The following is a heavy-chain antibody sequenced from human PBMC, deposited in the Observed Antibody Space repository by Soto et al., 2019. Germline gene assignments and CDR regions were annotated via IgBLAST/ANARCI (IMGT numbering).Heavy chain of an antibody. CDR3: AKDDDYYYDSSGYPDY. D-gene: IGHD3-22*01. V-gene: IGHV3-23*01. CDR1: GFTFSNYG. CDR2: ISGSGRNT. Sequence: GGSLRLSCAASGFTFSNYGMNWVRQDPGKGLEWVSAISGSGRNTHYADSVKGRFTISRDNSKSTLYLQMNSLRAEDTAVYFCAKDDDYYYDSSGYPDYWGQGTLVTVSS. J-gene: IGHJ4*02.